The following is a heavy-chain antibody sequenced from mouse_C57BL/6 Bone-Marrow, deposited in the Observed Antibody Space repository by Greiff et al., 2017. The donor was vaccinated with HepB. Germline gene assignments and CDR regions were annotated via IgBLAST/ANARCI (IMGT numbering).Heavy chain of an antibody. D-gene: IGHD2-1*01. CDR1: GYTFTGYW. CDR2: ILPGSGST. V-gene: IGHV1-9*01. J-gene: IGHJ4*01. Sequence: QVQLKESGAELMKPGASVKLSCKATGYTFTGYWIEWVKQRPGHGLEWIGEILPGSGSTNYNEKFKGKATFTADTSSNTAYMQLSSLTTEDSAIYYCARGGTYYGNLYYAMDYWGQGTSVTVSS. CDR3: ARGGTYYGNLYYAMDY.